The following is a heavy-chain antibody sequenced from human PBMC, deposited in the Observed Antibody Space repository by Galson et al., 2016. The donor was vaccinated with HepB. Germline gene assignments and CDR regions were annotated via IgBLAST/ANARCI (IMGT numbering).Heavy chain of an antibody. CDR3: ARDWSPRGANCWYDAFDI. CDR1: GFTLNTYW. CDR2: INRDGSQK. D-gene: IGHD3-3*01. J-gene: IGHJ3*02. Sequence: LRLSCAASGFTLNTYWMTWVRQAPGKGLEWVANINRDGSQKHYLDSVDGRFSISRDNARNSLDLQMNRLRDEDTAFYYCARDWSPRGANCWYDAFDIWGPGTTVTVSS. V-gene: IGHV3-7*03.